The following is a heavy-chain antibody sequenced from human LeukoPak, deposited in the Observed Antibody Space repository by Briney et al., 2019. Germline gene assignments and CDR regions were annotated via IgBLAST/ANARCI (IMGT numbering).Heavy chain of an antibody. V-gene: IGHV5-51*01. CDR3: ARQDGAAKFYFDY. Sequence: GESLKISCKGSGYSFTSYWIGWVRQMPGKGLKWMGIIYPGDSDARYSPSFQGQVTISVDKSISTAYLQWSSLQASDTAMYYCARQDGAAKFYFDYWGQGTLVTVSS. D-gene: IGHD5-24*01. CDR2: IYPGDSDA. CDR1: GYSFTSYW. J-gene: IGHJ4*02.